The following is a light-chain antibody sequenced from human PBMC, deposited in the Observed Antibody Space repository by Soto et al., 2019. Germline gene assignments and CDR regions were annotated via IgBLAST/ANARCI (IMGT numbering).Light chain of an antibody. CDR2: EVN. J-gene: IGLJ3*02. CDR3: SSYTTSSTLVV. CDR1: SSDVGTYNY. Sequence: SALTQPASVSGSPGQSITISCTGTSSDVGTYNYVSWYQHHPGKAPKLMIYEVNNRPSGVSNRFSGSKSGNTASLTISGLQADDEADYYCSSYTTSSTLVVFGGGTKLTVL. V-gene: IGLV2-14*01.